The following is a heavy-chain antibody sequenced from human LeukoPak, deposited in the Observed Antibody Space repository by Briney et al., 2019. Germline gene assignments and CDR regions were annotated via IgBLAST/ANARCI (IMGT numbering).Heavy chain of an antibody. J-gene: IGHJ3*02. CDR3: AKDPRYYDFWSVYYTALDAFDI. CDR2: ISGSGGST. D-gene: IGHD3-3*01. V-gene: IGHV3-23*01. CDR1: GFTFSSYA. Sequence: GGSLRLSCAASGFTFSSYAMSWVRQAPGKGLEWVSAISGSGGSTYYADSVKGRFTISRDNSKNTLYLQMKSLRAEDSAVYYCAKDPRYYDFWSVYYTALDAFDICGEGTMVTVSS.